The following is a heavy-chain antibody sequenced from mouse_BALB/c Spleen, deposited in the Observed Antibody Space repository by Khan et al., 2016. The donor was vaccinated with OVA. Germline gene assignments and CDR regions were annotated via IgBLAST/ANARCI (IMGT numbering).Heavy chain of an antibody. CDR3: SRGRFDY. V-gene: IGHV1-7*01. CDR2: INPTSGYT. J-gene: IGHJ2*01. CDR1: GYTFISYW. D-gene: IGHD1-1*01. Sequence: VQLQESGAELAKPGASVKMSCKASGYTFISYWMHWIKQRPGQGLEWIGYINPTSGYTDYNQKLKDKATLTADKSSSTAYMHMSSLTSVDSAVYCCSRGRFDYWGQGTALTVSS.